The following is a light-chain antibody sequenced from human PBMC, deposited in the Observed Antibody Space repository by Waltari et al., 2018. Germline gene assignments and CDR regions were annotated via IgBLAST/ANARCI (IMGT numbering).Light chain of an antibody. CDR3: QQLKSFLFT. V-gene: IGKV1-9*01. CDR1: QVSNSY. Sequence: DIQLTQSPSFLSASVGDRVTITCRASQVSNSYLAWYQQKPGKAPKLLIYGTSTLRRGVPSRFSGSGSGTEFTLTISSLQPEDFATYYCQQLKSFLFTFGQGTRLDIK. CDR2: GTS. J-gene: IGKJ5*01.